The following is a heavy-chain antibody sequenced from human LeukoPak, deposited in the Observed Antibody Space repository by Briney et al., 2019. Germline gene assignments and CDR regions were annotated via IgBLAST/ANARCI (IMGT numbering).Heavy chain of an antibody. CDR2: IIPILGIA. J-gene: IGHJ3*02. CDR3: AREPPNYYDSSGYYQDAFDI. Sequence: SVKVSCKASGGTFSSYAISWVRQAPGQGLEWMGRIIPILGIANYAQKFQGRVTTTADKSTSTAYMELSSLRSEDTAVYYCAREPPNYYDSSGYYQDAFDIWGQGTMVTVSS. V-gene: IGHV1-69*04. D-gene: IGHD3-22*01. CDR1: GGTFSSYA.